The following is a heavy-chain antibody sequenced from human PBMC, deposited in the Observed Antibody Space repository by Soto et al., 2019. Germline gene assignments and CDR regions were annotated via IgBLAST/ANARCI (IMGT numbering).Heavy chain of an antibody. Sequence: QVQLVQSGAEVKKPGSSVKVSCKASGGTFSSYAISWVRQAPGQGLEWMGGIIPIFGTANYAQKFQGSVTITADESTSTADMELSSLRSEDTAVYYCARVPGPNYVLAYFDYWGQGTLVTVSS. CDR2: IIPIFGTA. V-gene: IGHV1-69*12. D-gene: IGHD1-7*01. CDR3: ARVPGPNYVLAYFDY. J-gene: IGHJ4*02. CDR1: GGTFSSYA.